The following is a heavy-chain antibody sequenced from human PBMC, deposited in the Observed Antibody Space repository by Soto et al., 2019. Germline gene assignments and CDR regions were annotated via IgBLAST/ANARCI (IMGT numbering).Heavy chain of an antibody. J-gene: IGHJ4*02. D-gene: IGHD2-15*01. CDR3: VKQAHGLDGVAFDY. CDR2: VSTSGRST. V-gene: IGHV3-64D*06. CDR1: GYSFTSYC. Sequence: PGESLKISCKGSGYSFTSYCIGWVRQVTGKGLEAISAVSTSGRSTYYADSVKDRFTISRDNSKNTLFLQMGSLRPEDTAIYYCVKQAHGLDGVAFDYWGQGTQVTVSS.